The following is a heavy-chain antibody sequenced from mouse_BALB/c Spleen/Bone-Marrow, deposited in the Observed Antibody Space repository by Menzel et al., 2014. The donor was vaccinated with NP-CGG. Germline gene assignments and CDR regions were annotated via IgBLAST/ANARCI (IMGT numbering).Heavy chain of an antibody. CDR1: GFDFSRYW. CDR3: ARQGYYGKGDY. Sequence: VQLKDSGSGLVQPGGSLKLSCAASGFDFSRYWMSWVRQAPGKGLEWIGEINPDSSTINYTPSLKDKFIISRDNAKNTLYLQMSKVRSEDTALYYCARQGYYGKGDYWGQGTTLTVSS. J-gene: IGHJ2*01. V-gene: IGHV4-1*02. D-gene: IGHD2-1*01. CDR2: INPDSSTI.